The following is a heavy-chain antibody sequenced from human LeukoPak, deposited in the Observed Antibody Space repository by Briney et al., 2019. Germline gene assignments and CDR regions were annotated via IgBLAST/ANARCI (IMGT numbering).Heavy chain of an antibody. CDR3: QKTAYEILTGYNDAFDI. D-gene: IGHD3-9*01. CDR2: SYREDST. CDR1: GVTVSRNY. J-gene: IGHJ3*02. V-gene: IGHV3-53*01. Sequence: PGGSLRLSCAATGVTVSRNYMSWVRQAPGKLLEWLSCSYREDSTSYADSGKGRVTISRDNSKNTVYLQMNSLRAEDTFFFFKQKTAYEILTGYNDAFDIWGQGTMVTVSS.